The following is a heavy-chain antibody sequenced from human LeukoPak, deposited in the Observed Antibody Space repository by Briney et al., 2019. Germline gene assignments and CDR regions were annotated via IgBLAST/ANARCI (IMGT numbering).Heavy chain of an antibody. Sequence: ASVKVSCKASGYTFTGYYMHWVRQAPGQGLEWMGWINPNSGGTNYAQKFQGRVTMTRDTSISTAYMELSRLRSEDTAVYYCARVVHCSSTSCYDADYWGQGTLVTVSS. CDR2: INPNSGGT. CDR3: ARVVHCSSTSCYDADY. CDR1: GYTFTGYY. V-gene: IGHV1-2*02. J-gene: IGHJ4*02. D-gene: IGHD2-2*01.